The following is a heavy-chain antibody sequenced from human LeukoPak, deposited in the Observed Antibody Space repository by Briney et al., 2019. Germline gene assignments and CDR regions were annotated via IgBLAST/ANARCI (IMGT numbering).Heavy chain of an antibody. CDR3: ARTYRGYSYGYFAFDI. J-gene: IGHJ3*02. CDR1: GGSISSSNW. V-gene: IGHV4-4*01. CDR2: IYHSGST. D-gene: IGHD5-18*01. Sequence: SETLSLTCAVSGGSISSSNWWSWVRQPPGKGLEWIGEIYHSGSTNYNPSLKSRVTISVDKSKNQFSLKLSSVTAADTAVYCCARTYRGYSYGYFAFDIWGQGTMVTVSS.